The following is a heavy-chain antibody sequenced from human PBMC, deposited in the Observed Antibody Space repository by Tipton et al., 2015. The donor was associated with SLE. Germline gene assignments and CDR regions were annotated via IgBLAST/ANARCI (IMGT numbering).Heavy chain of an antibody. CDR1: GFTFNNYA. CDR2: ISGSGGST. V-gene: IGHV3-23*04. J-gene: IGHJ4*02. CDR3: AKGLTVVIFRFDY. Sequence: QLVQSGGGLVQPGGSLRLSCAASGFTFNNYAMSWVRQAPGKGLEWVSGISGSGGSTYYADSVKGRFIISRDNSKNTLYLQMNSLRAEDTAVYYCAKGLTVVIFRFDYWGQGTLVTVSS. D-gene: IGHD3/OR15-3a*01.